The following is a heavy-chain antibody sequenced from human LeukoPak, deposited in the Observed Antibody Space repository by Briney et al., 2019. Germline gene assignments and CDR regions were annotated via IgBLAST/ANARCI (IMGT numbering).Heavy chain of an antibody. J-gene: IGHJ5*02. Sequence: KPSETLSLACTISGGSISTYYWSWIRQPPGKGLEWIGYIYYSGITKYNPSVKSRVTISVDTSKNQFSLKVSSVTAADTAVYYCAIGTNMMASLRFDPWGQGTQVTVSS. CDR1: GGSISTYY. CDR3: AIGTNMMASLRFDP. CDR2: IYYSGIT. D-gene: IGHD2-8*01. V-gene: IGHV4-59*01.